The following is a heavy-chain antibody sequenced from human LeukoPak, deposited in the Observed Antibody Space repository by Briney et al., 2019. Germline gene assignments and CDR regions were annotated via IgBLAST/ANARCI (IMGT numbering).Heavy chain of an antibody. Sequence: SETLSLTYAVSGYSISSGYYWGWIRQPPGKGLEWIGSIYHSGNTNYNPSLKSRVTISVDTSKNQFSLKVSSVTAADTALYYCARWYSSSGYLDYWGQGTLVTVSS. CDR3: ARWYSSSGYLDY. CDR2: IYHSGNT. J-gene: IGHJ4*02. V-gene: IGHV4-38-2*01. D-gene: IGHD6-6*01. CDR1: GYSISSGYY.